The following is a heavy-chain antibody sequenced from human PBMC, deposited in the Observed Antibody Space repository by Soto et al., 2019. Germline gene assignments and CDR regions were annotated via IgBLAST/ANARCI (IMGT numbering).Heavy chain of an antibody. J-gene: IGHJ4*02. CDR2: VSGSGLYT. D-gene: IGHD6-13*01. CDR1: GFTFDTYA. V-gene: IGHV3-23*01. CDR3: AKDLIAATGTPSYYFDS. Sequence: EVQLLESGGGLVQPGGSLRLSCVASGFTFDTYAISWVRQAPGKGLEWVSTVSGSGLYTYYTDSVKGRFTISRDNPRNTLYLQMKSLRLEDTAVYFCAKDLIAATGTPSYYFDSWGQGTLVTVSS.